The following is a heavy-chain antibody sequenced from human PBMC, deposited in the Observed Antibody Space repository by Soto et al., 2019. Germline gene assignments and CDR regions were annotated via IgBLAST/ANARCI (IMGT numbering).Heavy chain of an antibody. CDR2: IYYSGST. CDR3: ARICYGDYRAPNWFDP. D-gene: IGHD4-17*01. Sequence: SETLSLTCTVSGGSISSYYWSWIRQPPGKGLEWIGYIYYSGSTNYNPSLKSRVTISVDTSKNQFSLKLSSVTAADTAVYYCARICYGDYRAPNWFDPWGQGTLVTVSS. J-gene: IGHJ5*02. V-gene: IGHV4-59*01. CDR1: GGSISSYY.